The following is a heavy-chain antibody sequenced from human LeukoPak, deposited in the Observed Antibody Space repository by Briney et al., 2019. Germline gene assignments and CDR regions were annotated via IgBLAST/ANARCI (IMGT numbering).Heavy chain of an antibody. V-gene: IGHV1-2*02. CDR3: ARVYCSSTSCPPQFDY. CDR1: GYTFTGYY. Sequence: ASVKVSCKASGYTFTGYYMHWVRQAPGQGLEWMGWINPNSGGTNYAQKFQGGVTMTRDTSISTAYMELSRLRSDDTAVYYCARVYCSSTSCPPQFDYWGQGTLVTVSS. CDR2: INPNSGGT. D-gene: IGHD2-2*01. J-gene: IGHJ4*02.